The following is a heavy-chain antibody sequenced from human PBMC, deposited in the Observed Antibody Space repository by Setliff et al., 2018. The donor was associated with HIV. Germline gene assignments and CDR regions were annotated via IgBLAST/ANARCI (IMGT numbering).Heavy chain of an antibody. CDR2: ISGSGGST. CDR3: AKDFGTTSGIHDY. D-gene: IGHD6-19*01. J-gene: IGHJ4*02. V-gene: IGHV3-23*01. CDR1: GFTFTSAW. Sequence: PGGSLRLSCAASGFTFTSAWMNWVRQAPGKGLEWVSAISGSGGSTYYADSVKGRFTISRDNSKNTLYLQMSSLRAEDTAVYSCAKDFGTTSGIHDYWGQGTLVTVSS.